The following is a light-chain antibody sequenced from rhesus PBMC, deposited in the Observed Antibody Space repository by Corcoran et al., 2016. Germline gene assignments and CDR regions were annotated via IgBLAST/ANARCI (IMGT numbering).Light chain of an antibody. CDR2: DAS. Sequence: ETVVTQSPATLSLSPGERATLSCRASQSVGTYLAWYQQKPGQAPRLLIYDASSRATGIPDRFSGRGSGTDFYLTISSLEPEDVGVYYCQQSSNLWTFGQGTKVEIK. CDR1: QSVGTY. V-gene: IGKV3-24*04. J-gene: IGKJ1*01. CDR3: QQSSNLWT.